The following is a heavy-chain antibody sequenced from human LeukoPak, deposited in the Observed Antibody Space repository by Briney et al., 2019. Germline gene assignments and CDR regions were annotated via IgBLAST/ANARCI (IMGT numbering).Heavy chain of an antibody. CDR3: ARYSGSFPGWLDP. V-gene: IGHV3-7*01. J-gene: IGHJ5*02. CDR2: INPAGSHK. Sequence: GGSLRLSCVASGLTFSSSWMNWVRQAPGKGLEWVANINPAGSHKDYVDSVKGRFTISRDNAKNSVFLQMNSLRAEDTAVYYCARYSGSFPGWLDPWGQGTLVTVSS. CDR1: GLTFSSSW. D-gene: IGHD1-26*01.